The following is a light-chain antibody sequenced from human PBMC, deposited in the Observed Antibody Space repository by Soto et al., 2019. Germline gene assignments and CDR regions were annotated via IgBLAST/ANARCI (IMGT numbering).Light chain of an antibody. CDR2: DAS. J-gene: IGKJ2*01. V-gene: IGKV1-5*01. CDR1: QSISSW. Sequence: DIQMTQSPSTLSASVGDRVTITCRASQSISSWLAWYQQKPGKAPKLLIYDASSLESGVPSRFSGSGSGTEFTLTSSSLQPDDCATYYCQQYNSYQTFGQGTKLEIK. CDR3: QQYNSYQT.